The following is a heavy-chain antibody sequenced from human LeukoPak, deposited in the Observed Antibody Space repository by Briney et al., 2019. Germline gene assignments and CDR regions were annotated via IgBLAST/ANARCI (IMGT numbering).Heavy chain of an antibody. CDR3: ARDARIGYCSSTSCYGENWFDP. CDR1: GFTFSSYA. CDR2: ISYDGSNK. J-gene: IGHJ5*02. V-gene: IGHV3-30-3*01. D-gene: IGHD2-2*01. Sequence: GGSLRLSCAASGFTFSSYAVHWVRQAPGKGLEWVAVISYDGSNKYYADSVKGRFTISRDNSKNTLYLQMNSLRAEDTAVYYCARDARIGYCSSTSCYGENWFDPWGQGTLVTVSS.